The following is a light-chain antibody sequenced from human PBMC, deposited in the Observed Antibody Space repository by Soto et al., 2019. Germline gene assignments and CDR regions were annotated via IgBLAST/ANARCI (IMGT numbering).Light chain of an antibody. CDR2: DNN. CDR3: GPWDSSRSVYV. J-gene: IGLJ1*01. CDR1: SSNTGNNY. V-gene: IGLV1-51*01. Sequence: QSVLPQPPAVSAAPGQKVTISCSGSSSNTGNNYVSWYQQLPGTAPKLLIYDNNKRPSGIPDRFSDSKSGTSATLGITGLQNGDESEYYCGPWDSSRSVYVLGPGTK.